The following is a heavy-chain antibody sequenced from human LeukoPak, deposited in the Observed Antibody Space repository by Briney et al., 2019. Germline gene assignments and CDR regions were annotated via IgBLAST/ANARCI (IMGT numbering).Heavy chain of an antibody. J-gene: IGHJ4*02. Sequence: ASVKLSCKASGYTFTGYYIHWLRQAPGQRLEWRGGINPNSGGTKYANKFQGRVTMTRDTSISTAYMERSRLTSEYTAVYDCARDLKGIGLLPHCSGGSCGDYWGQGTLVTVSS. CDR3: ARDLKGIGLLPHCSGGSCGDY. D-gene: IGHD2-15*01. CDR2: INPNSGGT. CDR1: GYTFTGYY. V-gene: IGHV1-2*07.